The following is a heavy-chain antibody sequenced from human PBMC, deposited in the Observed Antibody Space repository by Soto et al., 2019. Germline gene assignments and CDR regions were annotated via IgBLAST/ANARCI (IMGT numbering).Heavy chain of an antibody. V-gene: IGHV4-30-2*02. J-gene: IGHJ3*02. D-gene: IGHD3-16*02. CDR1: GGSITRDGSS. Sequence: PEETLTLTSAVSGGSITRDGSSCGWIRQPPGKGLEWIGYIYHSGSTYYNPSLKSRVTISVDTSKNQFSLKLSSVTAADTAVYYCARQDLSGDAFDIWGQGTMVT. CDR3: ARQDLSGDAFDI. CDR2: IYHSGST.